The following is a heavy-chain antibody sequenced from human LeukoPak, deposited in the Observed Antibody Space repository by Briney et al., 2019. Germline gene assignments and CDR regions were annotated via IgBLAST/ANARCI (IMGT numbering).Heavy chain of an antibody. CDR3: ARDLIVPVGLTGSGSYSSDY. CDR2: IYSSGSS. CDR1: GGSIRSYY. Sequence: SETLSLTCTVSGGSIRSYYWSWIRQPAGKGREWIGRIYSSGSSNYNPSLKSRVTISVDTSKNQFSLNLSSVTAAHTAVFYCARDLIVPVGLTGSGSYSSDYWGQGTLVSVSS. J-gene: IGHJ4*02. D-gene: IGHD3-10*01. V-gene: IGHV4-4*07.